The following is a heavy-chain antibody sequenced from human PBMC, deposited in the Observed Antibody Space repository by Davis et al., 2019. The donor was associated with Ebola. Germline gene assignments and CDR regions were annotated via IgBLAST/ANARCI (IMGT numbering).Heavy chain of an antibody. Sequence: PSETLSLTCTVSGGSISSYYWSWIRQPPGKGLEWIGYIYYSGSTNYNPSLKSRVTISVDTSKNQFSLKLSSVAAADTGGYYCATSGGGGYRGGMDVWGQGTTVTVSS. J-gene: IGHJ6*02. CDR1: GGSISSYY. CDR3: ATSGGGGYRGGMDV. V-gene: IGHV4-59*01. CDR2: IYYSGST. D-gene: IGHD1-26*01.